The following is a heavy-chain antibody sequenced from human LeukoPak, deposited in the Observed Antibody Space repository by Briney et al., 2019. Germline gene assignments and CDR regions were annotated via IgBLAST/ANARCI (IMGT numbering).Heavy chain of an antibody. D-gene: IGHD3-10*01. CDR3: ARLDGLRGDS. J-gene: IGHJ5*01. CDR1: GYSFTDYY. V-gene: IGHV1-2*02. Sequence: GASVKVSCKASGYSFTDYYIHWVRQAPGQGLEWMGWINPSSGGTNYAQKFQGRVTMTRDTSISTAYMDLSRLRSDDTAVYYCARLDGLRGDSWGQGTLVTVSS. CDR2: INPSSGGT.